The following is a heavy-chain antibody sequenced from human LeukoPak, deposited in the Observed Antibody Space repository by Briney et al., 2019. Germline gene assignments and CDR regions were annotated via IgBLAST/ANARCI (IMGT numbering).Heavy chain of an antibody. CDR2: ITGSGGRA. CDR1: GFTFSSYA. J-gene: IGHJ6*02. Sequence: GGSLRLSCAASGFTFSSYAMSWVRQAPGKGLEWVSGITGSGGRAYYADSVKGRFTISRDNSKNTLYLQMNSLRVEDTAVYYCAKDDLHYYGVDVWGQGTTVTVSS. V-gene: IGHV3-23*01. CDR3: AKDDLHYYGVDV.